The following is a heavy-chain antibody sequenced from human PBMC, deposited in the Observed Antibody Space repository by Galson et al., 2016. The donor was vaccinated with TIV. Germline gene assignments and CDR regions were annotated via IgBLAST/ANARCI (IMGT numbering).Heavy chain of an antibody. CDR1: GYRFTTYW. Sequence: QSGAEVKKPGETLKISCKDSGYRFTTYWIAWVRQMPGKGLEWMGLIYPAHSETRYSPSFQGQVTNSADKYISNAYLQWSNLKTSDTAIYYCASGQYIENWGQGTLVTVSS. V-gene: IGHV5-51*03. CDR3: ASGQYIEN. J-gene: IGHJ4*02. CDR2: IYPAHSET.